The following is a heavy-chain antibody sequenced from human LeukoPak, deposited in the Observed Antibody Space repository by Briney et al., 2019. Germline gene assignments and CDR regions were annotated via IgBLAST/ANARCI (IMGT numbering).Heavy chain of an antibody. CDR3: ARGHYDILTGYHYGMDV. V-gene: IGHV4-4*02. Sequence: SETLSLTCAVSGGPISSSNWWSWVRQPPGKGLEWIGEIYHSGSTNYNPSLKSRVTISVDKSKNQFSLKLSSVTAADTAVYYCARGHYDILTGYHYGMDVWGKGTTVTVSS. D-gene: IGHD3-9*01. CDR2: IYHSGST. CDR1: GGPISSSNW. J-gene: IGHJ6*04.